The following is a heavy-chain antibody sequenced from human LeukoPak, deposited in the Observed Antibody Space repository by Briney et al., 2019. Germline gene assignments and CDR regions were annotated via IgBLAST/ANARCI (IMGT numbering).Heavy chain of an antibody. Sequence: PGGSLRLSCAASGFTVSSNYMNWVRQAPGKGLEWVSAISGSGDSTYYADSVKGRFTISRDNSKNTLYLQMNSLRVEDTAVYYCAKDRGIISDYWGQGTLVTVSS. CDR1: GFTVSSNY. CDR2: ISGSGDST. CDR3: AKDRGIISDY. D-gene: IGHD3-10*01. J-gene: IGHJ4*02. V-gene: IGHV3-23*01.